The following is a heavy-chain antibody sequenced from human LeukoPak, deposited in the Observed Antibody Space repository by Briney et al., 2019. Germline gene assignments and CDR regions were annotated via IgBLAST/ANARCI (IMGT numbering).Heavy chain of an antibody. V-gene: IGHV4-59*01. CDR2: IYYSGST. CDR1: GGSISSYC. CDR3: ARDYGEVTFDY. J-gene: IGHJ4*02. D-gene: IGHD2-21*02. Sequence: PSDTLSLTCTVSGGSISSYCWTWIRQPPGKGLEWIGYIYYSGSTNYNPSLKSRVTISVDTSKNQFSLKLSSVTAADTAVYYCARDYGEVTFDYWGQGTLVTVSS.